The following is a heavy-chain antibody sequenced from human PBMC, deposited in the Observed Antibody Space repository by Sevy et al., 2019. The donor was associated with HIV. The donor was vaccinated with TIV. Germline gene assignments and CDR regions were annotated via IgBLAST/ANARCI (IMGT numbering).Heavy chain of an antibody. Sequence: SETLSLTCTVSGGSITSLYWNWIRQPPGKGLEWIANVYYNGHINYNPSLKSRITLSLDTAKNQFSLRLSSVTAADTAMYYCAGENAWGRGYSWGQGTLVTVSS. CDR1: GGSITSLY. CDR2: VYYNGHI. V-gene: IGHV4-59*08. CDR3: AGENAWGRGYS. D-gene: IGHD1-26*01. J-gene: IGHJ4*02.